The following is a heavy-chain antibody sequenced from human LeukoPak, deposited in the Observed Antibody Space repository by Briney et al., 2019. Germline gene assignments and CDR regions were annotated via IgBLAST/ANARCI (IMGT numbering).Heavy chain of an antibody. Sequence: ASVKVSCKASGYTFISYGISWVRQAPGQGLEWMGWISAYNGNTNYAQKLQCRVTMTTDTSTSTAYMELRSLRSDDTAVYYCARGEASSGWYFFDYWGQGTLVTVSS. J-gene: IGHJ4*02. CDR1: GYTFISYG. CDR2: ISAYNGNT. V-gene: IGHV1-18*01. CDR3: ARGEASSGWYFFDY. D-gene: IGHD6-19*01.